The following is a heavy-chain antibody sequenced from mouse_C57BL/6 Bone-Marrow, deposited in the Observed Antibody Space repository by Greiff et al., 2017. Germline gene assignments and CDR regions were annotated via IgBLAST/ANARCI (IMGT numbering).Heavy chain of an antibody. Sequence: VQLQQSGAELARPGASVKLSCKASGYTFTSYGISWVKQRTGQGLEWIGEIYPRSGNPYYNEKFKGKATLTADKSSSTAYMELRSLTSEDSAVYFCARGIYYYCSSPHWYFDVWGTGTTVTVSS. J-gene: IGHJ1*03. CDR2: IYPRSGNP. CDR3: ARGIYYYCSSPHWYFDV. D-gene: IGHD1-1*01. V-gene: IGHV1-81*01. CDR1: GYTFTSYG.